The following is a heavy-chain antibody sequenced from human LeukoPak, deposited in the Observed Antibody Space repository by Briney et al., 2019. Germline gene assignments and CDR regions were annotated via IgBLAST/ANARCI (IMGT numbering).Heavy chain of an antibody. CDR3: ARQSYSSGWDEWKYYFDY. J-gene: IGHJ4*02. D-gene: IGHD6-19*01. CDR2: IYYSGST. CDR1: GGSISSSSYY. Sequence: SETLSLTCTVSGGSISSSSYYWGWIRQPPGKGLEWIGSIYYSGSTYYNPSLKSRVTISVDTSKNQFSLKQNSVTAADTAVYYCARQSYSSGWDEWKYYFDYWGQGTPVTVSS. V-gene: IGHV4-39*01.